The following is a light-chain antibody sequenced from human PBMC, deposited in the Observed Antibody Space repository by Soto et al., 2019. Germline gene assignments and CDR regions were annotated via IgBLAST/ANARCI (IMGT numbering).Light chain of an antibody. CDR1: SSNIGAGYD. V-gene: IGLV1-40*01. CDR3: QSYDSSLSAGV. Sequence: QSVLTQPTSVSGAPGQRVTISCTGSSSNIGAGYDVHWYQQLPGTAPKLLIYGNSNRPSGVPDRFSGSKSGTSASLAITGLQAEDEADYYCQSYDSSLSAGVFGGGTKVTVL. J-gene: IGLJ2*01. CDR2: GNS.